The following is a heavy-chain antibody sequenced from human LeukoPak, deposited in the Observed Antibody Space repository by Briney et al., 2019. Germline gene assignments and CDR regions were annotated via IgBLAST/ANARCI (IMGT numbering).Heavy chain of an antibody. J-gene: IGHJ4*02. D-gene: IGHD3-22*01. V-gene: IGHV3-9*01. CDR2: ISWNSGSI. Sequence: HPGGSLRLSCAASGFTFDDYALHWVRQAPGKGLEWVSSISWNSGSIGYADSVKGRFTISRDNAKNSLYLQMNSLRAEDTALYYCTKGRVYDSSGGPFDYWGQGTLVTVSS. CDR3: TKGRVYDSSGGPFDY. CDR1: GFTFDDYA.